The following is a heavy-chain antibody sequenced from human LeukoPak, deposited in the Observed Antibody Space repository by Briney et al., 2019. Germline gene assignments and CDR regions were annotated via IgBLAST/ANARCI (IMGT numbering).Heavy chain of an antibody. V-gene: IGHV4-4*07. Sequence: PSETLSLTCTVSGVYTGSHYWSWIRQPAGKGLEWIGRISPSGTTHYNPSLGSRVTMSVDTSNNYFSLRLSSVSAADTAVYYCARDFYASGFYFWFDPWGQGILVTVSS. CDR1: GVYTGSHY. CDR2: ISPSGTT. J-gene: IGHJ5*02. D-gene: IGHD2/OR15-2a*01. CDR3: ARDFYASGFYFWFDP.